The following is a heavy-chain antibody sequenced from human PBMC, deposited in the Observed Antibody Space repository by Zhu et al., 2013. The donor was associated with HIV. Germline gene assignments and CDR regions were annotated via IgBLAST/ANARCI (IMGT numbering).Heavy chain of an antibody. V-gene: IGHV1-2*02. D-gene: IGHD3-22*01. J-gene: IGHJ4*02. Sequence: QVQLVQSGAEVKKPGASVKVSCKASGYTFTGYYMHWVRQAPGQGLEWMGWINPNSGGTNYAQKFQGRVTMTRDTSISTAYMELSRLRSDDTAVYYCARVLGPHRYGSGYYYAGDFDYWGQGTLVTVSS. CDR2: INPNSGGT. CDR1: GYTFTGYY. CDR3: ARVLGPHRYGSGYYYAGDFDY.